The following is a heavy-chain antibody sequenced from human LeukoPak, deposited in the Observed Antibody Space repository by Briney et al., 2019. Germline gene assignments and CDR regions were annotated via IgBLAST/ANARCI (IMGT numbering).Heavy chain of an antibody. V-gene: IGHV4-34*01. CDR3: ARHGCSSTSCALEFDP. J-gene: IGHJ5*02. D-gene: IGHD2-2*01. CDR1: GGSFSGYY. Sequence: SETLSLTCAVYGGSFSGYYWSWIRQPPGKGLEWIGEINHSGSTNYNPSLKSRVTISVDTSKNQFSLKLSSVTAADTAVYYCARHGCSSTSCALEFDPWGQGTLVTVSS. CDR2: INHSGST.